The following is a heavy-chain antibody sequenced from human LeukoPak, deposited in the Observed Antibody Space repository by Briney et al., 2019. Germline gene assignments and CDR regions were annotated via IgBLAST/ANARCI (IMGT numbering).Heavy chain of an antibody. CDR1: GYTFTGYY. D-gene: IGHD1-7*01. J-gene: IGHJ5*02. CDR2: INPNSGGT. CDR3: ARVDNWNYSYWFDP. V-gene: IGHV1-2*02. Sequence: GAAVKVSCKASGYTFTGYYMHWVRQAPGQGLEWMGWINPNSGGTNYAQKFQGRVTMTRDTSISTAYMELSRLRSDDTAVYYCARVDNWNYSYWFDPWGQGTLVTVSS.